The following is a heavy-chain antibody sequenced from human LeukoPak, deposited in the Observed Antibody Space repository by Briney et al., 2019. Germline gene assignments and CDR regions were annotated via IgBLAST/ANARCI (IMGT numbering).Heavy chain of an antibody. CDR3: ARDYDSWSGSY. CDR1: VYTFTSYG. J-gene: IGHJ4*02. D-gene: IGHD3-3*01. V-gene: IGHV1-18*01. CDR2: INAYNGNT. Sequence: ASVTVSFKASVYTFTSYGISWVRQAPGQGLEWIGWINAYNGNTNHAQKFQGRVTMTTDTSASTVYMELRSLRSDDTAVYYCARDYDSWSGSYWGQGTLVTVSS.